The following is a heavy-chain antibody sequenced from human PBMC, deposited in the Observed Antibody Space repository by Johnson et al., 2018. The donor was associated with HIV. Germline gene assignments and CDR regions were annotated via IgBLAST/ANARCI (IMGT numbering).Heavy chain of an antibody. V-gene: IGHV3-NL1*01. CDR1: GFTFSSYG. J-gene: IGHJ3*02. CDR3: AKDTIAGVKGDSLI. Sequence: VQLVESGGGVVQPGGSLRLSCAASGFTFSSYGMHWVRQAPGKGLEWVSAISGSGGSTYYADSVKGRFTISRDNDETSLYLQMNSLRAEDTALYYCAKDTIAGVKGDSLIWGQGTMVTVSS. D-gene: IGHD3-9*01. CDR2: ISGSGGST.